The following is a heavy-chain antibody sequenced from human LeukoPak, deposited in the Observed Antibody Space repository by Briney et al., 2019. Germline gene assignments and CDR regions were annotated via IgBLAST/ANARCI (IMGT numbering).Heavy chain of an antibody. CDR1: GGSITSSSSY. CDR3: ASGIFDDYGDYDRGDYFDH. V-gene: IGHV4-39*02. J-gene: IGHJ4*02. CDR2: IYYSGLT. Sequence: SETLSLTCTVSGGSITSSSSYWGWVRQPPGKGPEWIGSIYYSGLTYDNPSLKSRVSISVDPAKNHFSLKVTSVTAADTAVYYCASGIFDDYGDYDRGDYFDHWGQGTLVTVSS. D-gene: IGHD4-17*01.